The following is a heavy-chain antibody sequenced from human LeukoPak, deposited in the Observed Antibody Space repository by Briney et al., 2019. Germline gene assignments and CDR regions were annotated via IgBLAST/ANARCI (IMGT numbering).Heavy chain of an antibody. CDR1: GFTFSSYE. J-gene: IGHJ5*02. V-gene: IGHV3-48*03. D-gene: IGHD3-10*01. CDR2: ISSSSSTV. Sequence: GGSLRLSCAASGFTFSSYEMNWVRQAPGKGLEWVSYISSSSSTVYYADSVKGRFTISRDNAKNSLYLQINSLGAEDTAVYYCARDAIYGSGSYYNWFDPWGQGTLVTVSS. CDR3: ARDAIYGSGSYYNWFDP.